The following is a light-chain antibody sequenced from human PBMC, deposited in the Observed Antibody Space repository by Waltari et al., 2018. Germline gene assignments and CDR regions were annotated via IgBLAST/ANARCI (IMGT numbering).Light chain of an antibody. CDR2: AAS. CDR1: QTISRY. V-gene: IGKV1-39*01. Sequence: DIQMTQSPSALSASVGDRVTITCRASQTISRYLNWYQQKPGKAPNLLIYAASSLQSGVPSRFSGSGSGRDFTLIITSLQPEDFATYYCQQSYSFTRTFGQGTKVEIK. J-gene: IGKJ1*01. CDR3: QQSYSFTRT.